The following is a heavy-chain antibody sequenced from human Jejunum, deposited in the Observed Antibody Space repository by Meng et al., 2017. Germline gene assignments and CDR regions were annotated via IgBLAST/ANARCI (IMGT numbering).Heavy chain of an antibody. J-gene: IGHJ4*02. D-gene: IGHD1-26*01. Sequence: QIQLQQSAPGLVKPSHTLSLTCAIFGDSVSSNSAGWHWIRQSPSRGLEWLGRTYYRSKWYIDYAVSVKSRITINPDTSKNQFSLHLNSVTPEDTAVYYCAGGGLVRSTRGYFDYWGQGTLVTVSS. CDR3: AGGGLVRSTRGYFDY. CDR1: GDSVSSNSAG. V-gene: IGHV6-1*01. CDR2: TYYRSKWYI.